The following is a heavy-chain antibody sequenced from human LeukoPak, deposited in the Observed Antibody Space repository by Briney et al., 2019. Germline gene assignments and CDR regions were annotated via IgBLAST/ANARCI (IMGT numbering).Heavy chain of an antibody. Sequence: GGSLRLSCAASRFTFSSYAMSWVRQAPGKGLGWVSAISGSGGSTYYADSVKGRFTISRDNSKNTLYLQMNSLRAEDTAVYYCAKGGMVGATTPLDAFDIWGQGTMVTVSS. CDR1: RFTFSSYA. J-gene: IGHJ3*02. CDR2: ISGSGGST. D-gene: IGHD1-26*01. V-gene: IGHV3-23*01. CDR3: AKGGMVGATTPLDAFDI.